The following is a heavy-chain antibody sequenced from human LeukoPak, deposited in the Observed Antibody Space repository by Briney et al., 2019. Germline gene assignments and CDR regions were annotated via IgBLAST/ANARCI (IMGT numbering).Heavy chain of an antibody. Sequence: GASVKVSCKASGYTFTGYYMHWVRQAPGQGLEWMGWISAYNGNTNYAQKLQGRVTMTTDTSTSTAYMELSSLRSEDTAVYYCARSETLSWYYFDYWGQGTLVTVSS. J-gene: IGHJ4*02. V-gene: IGHV1-18*04. CDR2: ISAYNGNT. D-gene: IGHD6-13*01. CDR1: GYTFTGYY. CDR3: ARSETLSWYYFDY.